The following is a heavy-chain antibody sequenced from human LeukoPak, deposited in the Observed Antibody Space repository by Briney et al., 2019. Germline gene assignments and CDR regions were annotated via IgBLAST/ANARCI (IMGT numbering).Heavy chain of an antibody. CDR1: GGSISSYY. CDR3: AREGPDNWFDP. V-gene: IGHV4-59*01. CDR2: IYYSGST. Sequence: SETLSLTCTVSGGSISSYYWSWIRQPPGKGLEWIGYIYYSGSTNYNPSLKSRVTISVDTSKNQFSLRLSSVTAADTAVYYCAREGPDNWFDPWGQGTLVTVSS. J-gene: IGHJ5*02.